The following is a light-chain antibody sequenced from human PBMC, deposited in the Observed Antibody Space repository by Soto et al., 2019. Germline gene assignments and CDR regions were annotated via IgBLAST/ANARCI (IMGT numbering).Light chain of an antibody. CDR2: DAS. V-gene: IGKV3-20*01. J-gene: IGKJ4*01. CDR1: QSVSGNY. Sequence: EVVLTQSPGTLSLSPGQRATLSCRASQSVSGNYLVWYQQKPGQAPSLLIYDASSRATGIPDRFSGSGSGTDFTLTISRLEPEDFSVYYCQQYGRSPLTFGGGTKVDIK. CDR3: QQYGRSPLT.